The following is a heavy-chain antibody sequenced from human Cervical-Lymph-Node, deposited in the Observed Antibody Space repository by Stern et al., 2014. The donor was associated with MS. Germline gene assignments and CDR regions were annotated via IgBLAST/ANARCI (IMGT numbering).Heavy chain of an antibody. J-gene: IGHJ4*02. V-gene: IGHV3-23*04. CDR1: GFPCSSYA. CDR3: AKVYGSGPFDY. Sequence: EVQLVESGGTLVQPGGSLRLSCAASGFPCSSYAMSWVRQAPGKGLEWFSVISGSDGSTFYADSVKGRFTISRDNSKNTLFLQMNSLRAEDTAVYYCAKVYGSGPFDYWGQGTLVTVSS. CDR2: ISGSDGST. D-gene: IGHD6-19*01.